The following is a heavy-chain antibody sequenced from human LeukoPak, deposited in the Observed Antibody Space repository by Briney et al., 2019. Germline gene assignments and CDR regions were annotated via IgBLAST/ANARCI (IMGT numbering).Heavy chain of an antibody. CDR2: INPSAGNT. CDR1: GYTFPSYY. J-gene: IGHJ4*02. CDR3: ARDTGWDFIPSVDY. Sequence: ASVKVSCKTSGYTFPSYYIHWVRQAPGQGLEWMARINPSAGNTNYAPKFQGRVTLTRDTSTATVYMELSSMNSKDTAVYCCARDTGWDFIPSVDYWGQGTLVTVSS. V-gene: IGHV1-46*03. D-gene: IGHD3-22*01.